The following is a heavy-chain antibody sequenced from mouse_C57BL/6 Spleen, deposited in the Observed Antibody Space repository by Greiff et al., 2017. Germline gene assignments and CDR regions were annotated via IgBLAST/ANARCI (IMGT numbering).Heavy chain of an antibody. Sequence: DVMLVESGGDLVKPGGSLKLSCAASGFTFSSYAMSWVRQTPEKRLEWVATISDGGSYTYYPDNVKGRFTIARDNAKNNRYLQMSHLKSEDTAMYYCARDVPLYGNGGIDYWGQGTTLTVSS. V-gene: IGHV5-4*01. CDR3: ARDVPLYGNGGIDY. D-gene: IGHD2-10*02. J-gene: IGHJ2*01. CDR2: ISDGGSYT. CDR1: GFTFSSYA.